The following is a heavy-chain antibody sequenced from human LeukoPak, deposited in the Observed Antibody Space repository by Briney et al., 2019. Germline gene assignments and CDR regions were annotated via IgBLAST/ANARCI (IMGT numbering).Heavy chain of an antibody. CDR1: GGSFSGYY. CDR2: INHSGST. Sequence: SETLSLTCAVSGGSFSGYYWSWIRQPPGKGLEWIGEINHSGSTNYNPSLKSRVTISVDTSKNQFSLKLSSVTAADTAVYYCARRRQQLVNYWGQGTLVTVSS. V-gene: IGHV4-34*01. D-gene: IGHD6-13*01. CDR3: ARRRQQLVNY. J-gene: IGHJ4*02.